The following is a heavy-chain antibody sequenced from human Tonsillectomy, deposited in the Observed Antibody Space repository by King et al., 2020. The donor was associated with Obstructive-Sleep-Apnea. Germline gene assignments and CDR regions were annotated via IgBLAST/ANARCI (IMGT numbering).Heavy chain of an antibody. J-gene: IGHJ4*02. CDR2: ISGSGGST. D-gene: IGHD1-26*01. CDR3: ASRSSGSYLPPFSFDY. Sequence: VQLVESGGGLVQPGGSLRLSCAASGFTFSSYAMSWVRQAPGKGLEWVSAISGSGGSTYYADSVKGRFTISRDNSKNTLYLQMNSPRAEDTAVYYCASRSSGSYLPPFSFDYWGQGTLVTVSS. CDR1: GFTFSSYA. V-gene: IGHV3-23*04.